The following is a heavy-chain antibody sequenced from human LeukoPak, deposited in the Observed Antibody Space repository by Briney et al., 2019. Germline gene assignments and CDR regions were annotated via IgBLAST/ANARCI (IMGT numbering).Heavy chain of an antibody. CDR1: GGTFSSYA. V-gene: IGHV1-69*13. D-gene: IGHD2-2*01. CDR3: ARAPPQVPAAPSAMGDRHGQHYYYYMDV. Sequence: GASVKVSCKASGGTFSSYAISWVRQAPGQGLEWMGGIIPIFGTANYAQKFQGRVTITADESTSTAYMELSSLRSEDTAVYYCARAPPQVPAAPSAMGDRHGQHYYYYMDVWGKGTTVTVSS. CDR2: IIPIFGTA. J-gene: IGHJ6*03.